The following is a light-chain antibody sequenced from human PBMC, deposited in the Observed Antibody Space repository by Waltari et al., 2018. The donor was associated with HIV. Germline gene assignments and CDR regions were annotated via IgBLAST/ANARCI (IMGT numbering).Light chain of an antibody. Sequence: FMLTQPHSVSESPGKTVTISCTRTSGSIASNYVQWYQRRPGSSPTTVIYEDNRRPSGVPDRFSGSIDSSSNSASLTISGLKTEDEADYYCQSYVRNNQVFGGGTKLTVL. CDR1: SGSIASNY. V-gene: IGLV6-57*01. J-gene: IGLJ3*02. CDR2: EDN. CDR3: QSYVRNNQV.